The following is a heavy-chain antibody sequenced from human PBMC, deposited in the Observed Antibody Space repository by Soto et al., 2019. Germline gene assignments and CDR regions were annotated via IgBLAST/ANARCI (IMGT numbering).Heavy chain of an antibody. CDR1: GGSISGYY. J-gene: IGHJ4*02. Sequence: SEILSLTCTVSGGSISGYYWSWIRQPPGKGLEWIGYIYYSGSTNYNPFLKSRVTISVDTSKNQFSLKLSSVTAADTAVYYCARVVAPMVRGVFDYWGQGTLVTVSS. CDR3: ARVVAPMVRGVFDY. V-gene: IGHV4-59*08. D-gene: IGHD3-10*01. CDR2: IYYSGST.